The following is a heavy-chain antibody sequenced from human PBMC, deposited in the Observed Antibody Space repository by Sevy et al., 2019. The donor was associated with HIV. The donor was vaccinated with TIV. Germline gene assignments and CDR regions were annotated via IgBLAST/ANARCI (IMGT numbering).Heavy chain of an antibody. CDR2: ISYDGGNK. CDR3: ARVNSFDGDYVGGDY. D-gene: IGHD4-17*01. CDR1: GFTFSMYA. V-gene: IGHV3-30-3*01. Sequence: GGSLRLSCAASGFTFSMYAIKWVRQAPGKGLEWVALISYDGGNKYHANSVKGRFTITRDNSKNTLYLQMNSLGAEDTAVYYCARVNSFDGDYVGGDYWGQGTLVTVSS. J-gene: IGHJ4*02.